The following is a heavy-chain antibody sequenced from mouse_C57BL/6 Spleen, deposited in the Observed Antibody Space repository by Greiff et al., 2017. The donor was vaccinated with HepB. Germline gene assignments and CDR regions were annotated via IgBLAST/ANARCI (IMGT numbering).Heavy chain of an antibody. J-gene: IGHJ2*01. CDR3: ARDGYYGSSSD. D-gene: IGHD1-1*01. CDR2: IDPEDGDT. CDR1: GFNIKDYY. Sequence: VQLQQSGAELVKPGASVKLSCTASGFNIKDYYMHWVKQRTEQGLEWIGRIDPEDGDTKYAPTFKGKATITADTSSNTAYLQLSSLTSEDTAVYYCARDGYYGSSSDWGQGTTLTVSS. V-gene: IGHV14-2*01.